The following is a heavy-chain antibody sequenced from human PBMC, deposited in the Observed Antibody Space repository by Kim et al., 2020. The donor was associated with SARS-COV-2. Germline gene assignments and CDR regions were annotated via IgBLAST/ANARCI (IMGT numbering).Heavy chain of an antibody. CDR1: GYTFTSYA. CDR2: INTNTGNP. J-gene: IGHJ5*02. CDR3: AREEQQLVFLGSVVACGHLNWLDP. V-gene: IGHV7-4-1*02. Sequence: ASVKVSCKASGYTFTSYAMKWLRQAPGQGLEWMGWINTNTGNPTYAQGFTGRFVFSLDTSVSTAYLQLSSLKAEDTAVYYCAREEQQLVFLGSVVACGHLNWLDPWGQGTLVTVSS. D-gene: IGHD6-13*01.